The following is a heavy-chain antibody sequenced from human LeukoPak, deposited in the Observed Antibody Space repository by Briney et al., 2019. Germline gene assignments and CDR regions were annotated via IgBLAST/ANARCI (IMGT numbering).Heavy chain of an antibody. CDR2: IYYSGST. V-gene: IGHV4-59*12. CDR1: GGSISTYY. CDR3: ARAYSSSWYYYYYMDV. Sequence: SETLSLTCTVSGGSISTYYWSWIRQPPGKGLEWIGYIYYSGSTSYNPSLKSRVTISVDTSKNQFSLKLSSVTAADTAVYYCARAYSSSWYYYYYMDVWGKGTTVTVSS. D-gene: IGHD6-13*01. J-gene: IGHJ6*03.